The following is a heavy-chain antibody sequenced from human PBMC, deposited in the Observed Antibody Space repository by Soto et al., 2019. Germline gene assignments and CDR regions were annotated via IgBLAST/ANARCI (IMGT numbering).Heavy chain of an antibody. J-gene: IGHJ6*02. D-gene: IGHD3-22*01. CDR1: GYTFTSYY. CDR3: AREKSVEKVVMDYGMDV. Sequence: GASVKVSCKASGYTFTSYYMHWVRQAPGQGLEWMGIINPSGGSTSYAQKFQGRVTMTRDTSTSTVYMELSSLRSEDTAVYYCAREKSVEKVVMDYGMDVWGQGTTVTVSS. V-gene: IGHV1-46*01. CDR2: INPSGGST.